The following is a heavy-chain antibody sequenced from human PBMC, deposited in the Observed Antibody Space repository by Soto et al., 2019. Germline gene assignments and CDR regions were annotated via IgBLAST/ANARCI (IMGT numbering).Heavy chain of an antibody. Sequence: QVQLQESGPRLVKPSETLSLTCTVSGGSIRSSSYYWVWIRQPPGKGLEWIGSVFYNGNTYYSPSLKSRITIAVDTSQNQFSLRLYSVTAADTALYHCARCPDWCSGTDWGQGIPVTVSS. J-gene: IGHJ4*02. CDR3: ARCPDWCSGTD. D-gene: IGHD3-10*02. V-gene: IGHV4-39*01. CDR2: VFYNGNT. CDR1: GGSIRSSSYY.